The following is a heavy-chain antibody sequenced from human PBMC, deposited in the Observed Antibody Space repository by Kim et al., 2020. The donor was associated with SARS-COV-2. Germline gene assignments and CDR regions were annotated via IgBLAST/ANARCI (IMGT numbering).Heavy chain of an antibody. CDR2: IHYSGST. D-gene: IGHD6-19*01. V-gene: IGHV4-39*01. CDR3: ARRGAVAGNPVYDY. CDR1: GGSISSSGYY. J-gene: IGHJ4*02. Sequence: SETLSLTCTVSGGSISSSGYYWTWLRQSPGEGLEWIGSIHYSGSTYYNPSLKSRITISVDTSKNPFSLDLSSVTAADTAVYYCARRGAVAGNPVYDYWGQGTLVTVSS.